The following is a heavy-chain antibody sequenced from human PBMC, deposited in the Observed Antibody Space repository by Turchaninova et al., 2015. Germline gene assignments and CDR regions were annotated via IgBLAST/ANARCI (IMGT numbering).Heavy chain of an antibody. V-gene: IGHV3-21*01. J-gene: IGHJ2*01. D-gene: IGHD5-12*01. CDR1: GFTFNLYT. CDR3: ARRYEGYYDL. Sequence: EVQLVESGGGLVKPGGSLRLSCAASGFTFNLYTINWVRQAPGKGLEWAASLLSVPNQVHDADSLRGRFTISRDNAKNSVYLQMDSLRAEDTAIYYCARRYEGYYDLWGRGTLVIVSS. CDR2: LLSVPNQV.